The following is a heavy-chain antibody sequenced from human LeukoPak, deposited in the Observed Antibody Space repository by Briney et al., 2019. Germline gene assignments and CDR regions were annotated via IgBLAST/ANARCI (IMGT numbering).Heavy chain of an antibody. J-gene: IGHJ4*02. CDR2: INHSGST. Sequence: SETLSLTCAVYGXSFSGYYGSWIRQPPGKGLEWIGEINHSGSTNYNPSLKSRVTISVDTSKNQFSLKLSSVTAADTAVYYCARGVRIAVAGFDYWGQGTLVTVSS. CDR3: ARGVRIAVAGFDY. V-gene: IGHV4-34*01. CDR1: GXSFSGYY. D-gene: IGHD6-19*01.